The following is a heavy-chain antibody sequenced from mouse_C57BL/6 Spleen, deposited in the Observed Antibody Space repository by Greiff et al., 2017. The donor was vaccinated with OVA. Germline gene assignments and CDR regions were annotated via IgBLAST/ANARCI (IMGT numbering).Heavy chain of an antibody. D-gene: IGHD1-1*01. CDR1: GYTFTSYW. Sequence: VQLQQSGAELVKPGASVKLSCKASGYTFTSYWMHWVKQRPGQGLEWIGMIHPNSGSTNYNEKFKSKATLTVDKSSSTAYMQLSSLTSEDSAVYYCARWGGSSAWYFEVWGTGTTVTVSS. J-gene: IGHJ1*03. V-gene: IGHV1-64*01. CDR2: IHPNSGST. CDR3: ARWGGSSAWYFEV.